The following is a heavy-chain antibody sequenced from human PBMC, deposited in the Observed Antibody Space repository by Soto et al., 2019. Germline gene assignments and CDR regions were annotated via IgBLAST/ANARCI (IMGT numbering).Heavy chain of an antibody. CDR3: APNSGSPSRYYYYGLDG. J-gene: IGHJ6*02. CDR2: ISSSSSYI. V-gene: IGHV3-21*01. D-gene: IGHD1-26*01. CDR1: GFTFSSYS. Sequence: EGSLRLSCAASGFTFSSYSMNWVRQAPGKGLEWVSSISSSSSYIYYADSVKGRFTISRDNAKNSLYLQMNSLRAEDTAVYYCAPNSGSPSRYYYYGLDGWGHGTTVTVAS.